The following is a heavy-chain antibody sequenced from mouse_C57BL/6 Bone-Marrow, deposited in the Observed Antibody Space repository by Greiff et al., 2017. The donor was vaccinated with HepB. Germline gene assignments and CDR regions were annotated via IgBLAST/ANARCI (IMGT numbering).Heavy chain of an antibody. Sequence: VQLQQSGAELVRPGASVTLSCKASGYTFTDYEMHWVKQTPVHGLEWIGAIDPETGGTAYNQKFKGKAILTADKSSSTAYMELRSLTSEDSAVYYCTRDLPTVVATDYAMDYWGQGTSVTVSS. CDR2: IDPETGGT. CDR3: TRDLPTVVATDYAMDY. D-gene: IGHD1-1*01. CDR1: GYTFTDYE. V-gene: IGHV1-15*01. J-gene: IGHJ4*01.